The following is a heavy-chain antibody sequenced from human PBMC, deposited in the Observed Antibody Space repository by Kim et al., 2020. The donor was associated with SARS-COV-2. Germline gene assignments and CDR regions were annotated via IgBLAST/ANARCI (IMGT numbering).Heavy chain of an antibody. J-gene: IGHJ3*02. CDR3: ARELHCSSTSCYPSAAHFDI. V-gene: IGHV4-59*13. CDR2: IYYSGST. CDR1: GGSISSYY. Sequence: SETLSLTCTVSGGSISSYYWSWIRQPPGKGLEWIGYIYYSGSTNYNPSLKSRVTISVDTSKNQFSLKLSSVTAADTAVYYCARELHCSSTSCYPSAAHFDIWGQGTMVTVSS. D-gene: IGHD2-2*01.